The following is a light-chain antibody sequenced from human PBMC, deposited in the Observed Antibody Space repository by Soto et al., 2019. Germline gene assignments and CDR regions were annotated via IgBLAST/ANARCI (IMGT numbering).Light chain of an antibody. CDR1: HDISNY. V-gene: IGKV1-33*01. J-gene: IGKJ4*01. CDR2: DAS. Sequence: DIQMTQSPSSLSASLGASVTITCQASHDISNYLHWYQHKPGKAPKLLIYDASNLEAGVPSRFSGSGSGTACVLTISSLQPEDIATYYSQQYHNLIRTFGGWTKVEL. CDR3: QQYHNLIRT.